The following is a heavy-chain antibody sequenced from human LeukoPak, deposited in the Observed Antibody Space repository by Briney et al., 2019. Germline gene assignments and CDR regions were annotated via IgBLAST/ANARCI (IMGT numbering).Heavy chain of an antibody. CDR2: IRPDGDRT. V-gene: IGHV3-23*01. J-gene: IGHJ4*02. Sequence: GGSLRLSCAASGFTFSIYAITWVRQGPGKGLEGVSPIRPDGDRTYYANSVRGRFTISRDNSKDTVYLQINDLRVEDTAVYYCAREQSGTRGWYTVDYWGQGTLVTVSS. D-gene: IGHD6-19*01. CDR1: GFTFSIYA. CDR3: AREQSGTRGWYTVDY.